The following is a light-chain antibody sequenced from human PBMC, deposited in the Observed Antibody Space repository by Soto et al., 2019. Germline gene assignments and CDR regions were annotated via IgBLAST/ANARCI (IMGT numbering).Light chain of an antibody. Sequence: EIVLTQSPATLSLSPGERATISCRANQSVNSYLAWYQHKPGQAPRLLIYGASNRATGIPARFSGSGSGTDFTLTISSLEPEDFAVYYCQQRSNWPPLTFGQGTRLEIK. CDR1: QSVNSY. CDR3: QQRSNWPPLT. V-gene: IGKV3-11*01. J-gene: IGKJ5*01. CDR2: GAS.